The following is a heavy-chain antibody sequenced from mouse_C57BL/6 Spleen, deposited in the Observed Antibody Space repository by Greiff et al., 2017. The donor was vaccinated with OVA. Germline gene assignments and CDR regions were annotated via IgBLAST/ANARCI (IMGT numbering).Heavy chain of an antibody. CDR2: INPSNGGT. D-gene: IGHD2-13*01. V-gene: IGHV1-53*01. CDR3: ARWGLRYAMDY. Sequence: QVHVKQPGTELVKPGASVKLSCKASGYTFTSYWMHWVKQRPGQGLEWIGNINPSNGGTNYNEKFKSKATLTVDKSSSTAYMQLSSLTSEDSAVYYCARWGLRYAMDYWGQGTSVTVSS. J-gene: IGHJ4*01. CDR1: GYTFTSYW.